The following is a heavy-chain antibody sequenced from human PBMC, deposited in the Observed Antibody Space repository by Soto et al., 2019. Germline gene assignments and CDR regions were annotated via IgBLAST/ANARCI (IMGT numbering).Heavy chain of an antibody. CDR1: GFTFSSYA. CDR2: IGGSGGST. CDR3: AKDLSRPPYYYGMDV. J-gene: IGHJ6*02. V-gene: IGHV3-23*01. Sequence: EEQLLESGGGLVQPGGSLRLSCAASGFTFSSYAMSWVRQAPGKGLEWVSGIGGSGGSTYYADSVKGRFTISRDSSKNIRYLQMNSLRAEDTAVYYCAKDLSRPPYYYGMDVWGQGTTVTVSS.